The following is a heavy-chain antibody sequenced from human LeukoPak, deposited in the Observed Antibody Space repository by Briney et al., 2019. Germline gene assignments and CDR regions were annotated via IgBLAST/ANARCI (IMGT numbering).Heavy chain of an antibody. CDR1: GGSISSYN. CDR3: ARGYNWGSPTRNFYYLDV. Sequence: SETLSLTCTVSGGSISSYNWSWIRQPAGKGLERIGRIYTSGSTNYNPSLKSRVTMSVDTSKNQFSLKLRSVTAADTAVYYCARGYNWGSPTRNFYYLDVWGKGTTVTVSS. CDR2: IYTSGST. D-gene: IGHD7-27*01. J-gene: IGHJ6*03. V-gene: IGHV4-4*07.